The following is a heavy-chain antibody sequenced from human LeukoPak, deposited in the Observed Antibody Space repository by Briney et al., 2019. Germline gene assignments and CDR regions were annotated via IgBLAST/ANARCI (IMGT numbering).Heavy chain of an antibody. Sequence: GGSLRLSCAAPGFTFSSYSMNWVRQAPGKGLEWVSYISSSSSTIYYADSVKGRFTISRDNAKNSLYLQMNSLRDEDTAVYYCARLEDTVTIDAFVIWGQGTMVTVSS. D-gene: IGHD4-17*01. J-gene: IGHJ3*02. CDR1: GFTFSSYS. CDR2: ISSSSSTI. V-gene: IGHV3-48*02. CDR3: ARLEDTVTIDAFVI.